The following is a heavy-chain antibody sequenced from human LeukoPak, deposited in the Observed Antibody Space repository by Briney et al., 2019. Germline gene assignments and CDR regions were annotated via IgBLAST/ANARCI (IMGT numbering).Heavy chain of an antibody. V-gene: IGHV1-46*01. CDR3: ARILSYCGGDCYSPDY. D-gene: IGHD2-21*01. Sequence: ASVKVSCKASGYTFTSYYMHWVRQAPGQGLEWMGIINPSGGSTSYAQKFQGRVTMTRDTSTSTVYMELSSLRSEDTAVYYCARILSYCGGDCYSPDYWGQGTLVTVSS. J-gene: IGHJ4*02. CDR1: GYTFTSYY. CDR2: INPSGGST.